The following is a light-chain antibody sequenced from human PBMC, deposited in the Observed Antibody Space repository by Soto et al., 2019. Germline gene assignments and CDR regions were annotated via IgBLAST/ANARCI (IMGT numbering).Light chain of an antibody. CDR1: SSDVGAYIY. Sequence: SVLTQPRSGPGSPGQSVTCSCTGTSSDVGAYIYVSGYRQHPGKARKLIIYDVIKRPSGVPDRFSGSKSGNTASLTISGLQAEDEADYYCCSYAGSYTHVCGLGTQVTV. V-gene: IGLV2-11*01. CDR3: CSYAGSYTHV. J-gene: IGLJ1*01. CDR2: DVI.